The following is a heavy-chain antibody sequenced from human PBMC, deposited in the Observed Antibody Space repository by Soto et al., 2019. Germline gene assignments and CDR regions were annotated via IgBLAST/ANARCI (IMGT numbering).Heavy chain of an antibody. D-gene: IGHD6-6*01. CDR1: GYTFTTYD. CDR3: ARDSTARLAWFDP. CDR2: ISGYNGNT. J-gene: IGHJ5*02. Sequence: QVQLVQSGAELKKPGASVKVSCKASGYTFTTYDITWVRQAPGQGLEWMGWISGYNGNTKYAQRLQGRVTMTTETSTSTAYMELRSLRSGDTAVYYCARDSTARLAWFDPWGQGTLVIVSS. V-gene: IGHV1-18*04.